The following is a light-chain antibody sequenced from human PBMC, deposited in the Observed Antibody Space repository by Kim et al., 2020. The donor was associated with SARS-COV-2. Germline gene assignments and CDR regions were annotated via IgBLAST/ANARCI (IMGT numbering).Light chain of an antibody. CDR2: GKN. CDR3: NSRDSSGNRV. Sequence: VALGQTVRITCQGDSLRSYYASWYQQKPGQAPVLVIYGKNNRPSGIPDRFSVSSSGNTASLTITGAQAEDEADYYCNSRDSSGNRVFGGGTQLTV. CDR1: SLRSYY. V-gene: IGLV3-19*01. J-gene: IGLJ3*02.